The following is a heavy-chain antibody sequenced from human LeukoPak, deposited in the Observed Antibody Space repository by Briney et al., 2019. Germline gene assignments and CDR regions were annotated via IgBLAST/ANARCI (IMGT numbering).Heavy chain of an antibody. D-gene: IGHD2-2*01. CDR2: INSDGSWR. CDR1: GHYW. V-gene: IGHV3-74*01. Sequence: GGSLRLSCAASGHYWMHWVRQAPGQGRVWVSHINSDGSWRGYADSVKGRFTITKDNAKNTVYLQRNNLKAEDTAVYYCVSFYETNWGRGTLVTVS. J-gene: IGHJ4*02. CDR3: VSFYETN.